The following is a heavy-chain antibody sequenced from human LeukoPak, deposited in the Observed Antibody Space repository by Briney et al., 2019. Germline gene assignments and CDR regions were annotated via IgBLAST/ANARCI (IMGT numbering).Heavy chain of an antibody. CDR2: IYSGGST. CDR1: GFTVSSNY. J-gene: IGHJ5*02. V-gene: IGHV3-53*01. D-gene: IGHD3-3*01. CDR3: ARVGYYDFWSGPRAFGP. Sequence: GGSLRLSCAASGFTVSSNYMSWVRQAPGKGLEWVSVIYSGGSTYYADSVKGRFTISRDNSKNTLYLQMNSLRAEDTAVYYCARVGYYDFWSGPRAFGPWGQGTLVTVSS.